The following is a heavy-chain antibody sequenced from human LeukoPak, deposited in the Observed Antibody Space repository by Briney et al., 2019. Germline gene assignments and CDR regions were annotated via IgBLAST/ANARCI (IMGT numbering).Heavy chain of an antibody. V-gene: IGHV3-23*01. Sequence: PGGSLRLSCATPGFTFSSYAMSWVRQAPGKGLEWVSAISGSGGSTYYADSVKGRFTISRDNSKNTLYLQMNSLRAEDTAVYYCAKEAKPPGNYYDSSGYYYDYWGQGTLVTVSS. CDR3: AKEAKPPGNYYDSSGYYYDY. J-gene: IGHJ4*02. D-gene: IGHD3-22*01. CDR1: GFTFSSYA. CDR2: ISGSGGST.